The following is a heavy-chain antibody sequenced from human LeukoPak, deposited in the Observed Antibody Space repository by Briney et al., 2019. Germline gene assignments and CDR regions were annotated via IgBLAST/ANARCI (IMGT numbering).Heavy chain of an antibody. Sequence: GGSVRLSCAASGFTFSDYYMSWIRQAPGEGLEWVSYISSNCSTIFYSVSMKGRFTISRDNAKNSLYVAKNRRKAGETAVYYCARASGSYYYYYGMDVWAQGTKVTVSS. J-gene: IGHJ6*02. CDR2: ISSNCSTI. CDR1: GFTFSDYY. CDR3: ARASGSYYYYYGMDV. D-gene: IGHD1-26*01. V-gene: IGHV3-11*01.